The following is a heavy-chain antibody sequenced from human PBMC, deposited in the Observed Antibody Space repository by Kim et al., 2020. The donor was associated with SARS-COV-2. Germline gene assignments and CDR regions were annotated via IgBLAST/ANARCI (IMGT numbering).Heavy chain of an antibody. D-gene: IGHD4-17*01. CDR1: GFILRSYA. J-gene: IGHJ1*01. V-gene: IGHV3-23*01. CDR2: TIGSGGST. Sequence: GGSLRLSCAASGFILRSYAMRVVSRAPGKFLDWVSATIGSGGSTYDADSEKGRFTISRDNSKITLYLQLNSLRAEDMAVYCCAKDPLTVLSSTDWCQGTL. CDR3: AKDPLTVLSSTD.